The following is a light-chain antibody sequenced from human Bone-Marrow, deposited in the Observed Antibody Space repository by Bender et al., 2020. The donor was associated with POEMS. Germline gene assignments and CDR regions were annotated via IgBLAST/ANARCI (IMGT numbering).Light chain of an antibody. CDR2: DVS. CDR3: SSYSRSSTLVL. CDR1: SSVVASYNL. Sequence: QSALTQPASVSGSPGQSITVSCTGTSSVVASYNLVSWYQQHPGKAPKLIIFDVSKRPSGVSNRFSGSKSGNTASLSISWLQAEDEADYFCSSYSRSSTLVLFGGGTKLTVL. J-gene: IGLJ2*01. V-gene: IGLV2-14*02.